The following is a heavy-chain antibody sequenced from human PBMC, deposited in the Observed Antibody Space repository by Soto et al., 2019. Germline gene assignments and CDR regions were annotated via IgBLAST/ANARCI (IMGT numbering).Heavy chain of an antibody. CDR1: GGSVSGNN. D-gene: IGHD3-3*01. CDR3: GPRITVFGLLIPPLDP. Sequence: PAETLSLTCAVYGGSVSGNNWNWVRQAPGKGLECVGEINNTGGTHYNPSLRSRATMSVETSKNQFSLRWCAVTAADTVIYYGGPRITVFGLLIPPLDPWGQGTQVTVSS. V-gene: IGHV4-34*01. CDR2: INNTGGT. J-gene: IGHJ5*01.